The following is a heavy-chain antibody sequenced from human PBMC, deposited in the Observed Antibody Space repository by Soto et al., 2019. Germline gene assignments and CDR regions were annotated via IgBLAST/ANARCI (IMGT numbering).Heavy chain of an antibody. J-gene: IGHJ4*02. V-gene: IGHV4-31*03. CDR1: GASIISDGYY. Sequence: SETLSLTCTVSGASIISDGYYWTWIRQHPGKGLEWLGYIHYSGGATYSPSYNPSLKSRIAISVDTSKRLFSLKLTSVSAADTAVYYCARGVRRPSSWYSDYWGQGTLVTVSS. CDR3: ARGVRRPSSWYSDY. D-gene: IGHD6-13*01. CDR2: IHYSGGATYSP.